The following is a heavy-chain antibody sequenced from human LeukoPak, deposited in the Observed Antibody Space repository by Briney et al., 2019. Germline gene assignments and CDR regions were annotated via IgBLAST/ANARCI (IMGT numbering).Heavy chain of an antibody. V-gene: IGHV3-21*01. CDR1: GFTFTSYS. CDR2: ISSSSSDI. J-gene: IGHJ1*01. CDR3: ARAYSSVGYFQH. Sequence: AGSLRLSCAASGFTFTSYSMNWVRQAPGQGLEWVSSISSSSSDIYYADSVKGRFTIARDNAKNSLYLQMNSLRAEDTAVYYCARAYSSVGYFQHWGRGTLVTVSS. D-gene: IGHD2-21*01.